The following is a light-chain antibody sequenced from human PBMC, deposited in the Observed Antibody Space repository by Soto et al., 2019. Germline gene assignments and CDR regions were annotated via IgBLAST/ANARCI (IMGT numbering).Light chain of an antibody. Sequence: EIVLTQSPATLSLSPGERATLSCRASQSVSSYLAWYQQKPGQAPRLLIYDASNRATGIPARFSGSGSGTDFTLTISSLEPDDFAFYYCQQRSNWPPFTFGPWTKMDIK. J-gene: IGKJ3*01. CDR3: QQRSNWPPFT. V-gene: IGKV3-11*01. CDR1: QSVSSY. CDR2: DAS.